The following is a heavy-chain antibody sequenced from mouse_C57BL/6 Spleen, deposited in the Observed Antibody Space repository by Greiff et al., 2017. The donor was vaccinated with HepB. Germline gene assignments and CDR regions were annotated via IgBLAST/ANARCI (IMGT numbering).Heavy chain of an antibody. Sequence: EVQLQQSGPELVKPGASVKISCKASGYSFTDYNMNWVKQSHGKSLEWIGVINPNYGTTSYNQKFKGKATLTVDQSSSTAYMQLNSLTSEDSAVYYCAREGALDSSGYPFAYWGQGTLVTVSA. J-gene: IGHJ3*01. CDR3: AREGALDSSGYPFAY. V-gene: IGHV1-39*01. CDR1: GYSFTDYN. D-gene: IGHD3-2*02. CDR2: INPNYGTT.